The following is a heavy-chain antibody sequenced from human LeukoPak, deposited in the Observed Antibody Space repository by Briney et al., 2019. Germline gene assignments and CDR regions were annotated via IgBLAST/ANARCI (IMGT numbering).Heavy chain of an antibody. CDR2: ITGSDDKT. V-gene: IGHV3-23*01. Sequence: GGSLSLSCAASGFTFSSFAMTWVRQAPGKGLEWVSTITGSDDKTYYPDSVKGRFTISRDYSKNTLRLQMNSLRVEDTAIYYCAKGPHVGSGYHPDYWGQGTLVTVSS. CDR1: GFTFSSFA. D-gene: IGHD3-22*01. J-gene: IGHJ4*02. CDR3: AKGPHVGSGYHPDY.